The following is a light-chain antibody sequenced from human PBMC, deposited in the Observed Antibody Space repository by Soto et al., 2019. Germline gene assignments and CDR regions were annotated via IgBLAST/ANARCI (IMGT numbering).Light chain of an antibody. CDR2: GDS. CDR1: SSNIGRGYD. V-gene: IGLV1-40*01. CDR3: QTFDSTLTISWV. J-gene: IGLJ3*02. Sequence: QSVLTQPTSVSGAPGQTVTISYTGSSSNIGRGYDVHWYQQVPGSAPRLLLSGDSNRPSGVPDRFSGSRSGTSASLAITGLQAEDEADYYCQTFDSTLTISWVFGGGTKVTVL.